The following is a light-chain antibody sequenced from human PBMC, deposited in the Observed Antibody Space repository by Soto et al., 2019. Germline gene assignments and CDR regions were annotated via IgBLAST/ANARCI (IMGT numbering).Light chain of an antibody. CDR3: QSYDSSLSAYV. CDR1: SSNIGAGYD. J-gene: IGLJ1*01. V-gene: IGLV1-40*01. Sequence: QSVLTQPPSVSGGPGQRATISCTGSSSNIGAGYDVHWYQQLPGTAPKLLIYGNSNRPSGVPDRFSGSKSGTSASLAITGLQAEDEADYYCQSYDSSLSAYVFGTGTKVTVL. CDR2: GNS.